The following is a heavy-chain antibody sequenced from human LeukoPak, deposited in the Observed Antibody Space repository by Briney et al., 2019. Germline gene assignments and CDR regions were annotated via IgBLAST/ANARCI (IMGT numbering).Heavy chain of an antibody. CDR3: ARPATVTKSFWYFDI. V-gene: IGHV4-39*01. J-gene: IGHJ2*01. D-gene: IGHD4-17*01. Sequence: SETLSLTCTISGGSISTSSYYWGWIRQPPGKGLEWIGSIFYSGSTYYNPSLKSRVTISVNTSKNQFSLNLSSVTAADTAVYYCARPATVTKSFWYFDIRGRGTLVTVSS. CDR1: GGSISTSSYY. CDR2: IFYSGST.